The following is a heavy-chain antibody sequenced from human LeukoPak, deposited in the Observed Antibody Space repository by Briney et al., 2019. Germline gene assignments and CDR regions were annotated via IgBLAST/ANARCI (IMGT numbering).Heavy chain of an antibody. CDR2: IYCSGST. V-gene: IGHV4-30-4*01. CDR3: ARGSYDILTGYYLTLFDY. J-gene: IGHJ4*02. D-gene: IGHD3-9*01. CDR1: GGSISSGDYY. Sequence: PSETLSLTCTVSGGSISSGDYYWSWIRQPPGKGLEWIGYIYCSGSTYYNPSLKSRVTISVGTSKNQFSLKLSSVTAADTAVYYCARGSYDILTGYYLTLFDYWGQGTLVTVSS.